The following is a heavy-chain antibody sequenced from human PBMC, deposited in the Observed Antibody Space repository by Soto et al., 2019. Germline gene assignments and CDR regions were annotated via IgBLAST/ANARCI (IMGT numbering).Heavy chain of an antibody. CDR2: INPNSGGT. CDR3: ARDRRYDSRGYYSASYDMDV. D-gene: IGHD3-22*01. J-gene: IGHJ6*02. CDR1: GYTFTSYG. V-gene: IGHV1-2*02. Sequence: ASVKVSCKASGYTFTSYGISWVRQAPGQGLEWMGWINPNSGGTNYAQKFQGRVTMARDTSISTTSMELSRLRSDDTAVYYCARDRRYDSRGYYSASYDMDVWGQGTSVTVSS.